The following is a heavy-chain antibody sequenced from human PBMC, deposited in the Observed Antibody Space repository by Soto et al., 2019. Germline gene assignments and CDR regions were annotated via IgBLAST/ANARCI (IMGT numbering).Heavy chain of an antibody. V-gene: IGHV1-18*04. CDR3: ARDCTNGVCYTELGYYYYYGMDV. D-gene: IGHD2-8*01. Sequence: ASVKVSCKASGYTFTSYGISWVRQAPGQGLEWMGWISAYNGNTNYAQKLQGRVTMTTDTSTSTAYMELRSLRSDDTAVYYCARDCTNGVCYTELGYYYYYGMDVWGQGTTVTVSS. CDR2: ISAYNGNT. CDR1: GYTFTSYG. J-gene: IGHJ6*02.